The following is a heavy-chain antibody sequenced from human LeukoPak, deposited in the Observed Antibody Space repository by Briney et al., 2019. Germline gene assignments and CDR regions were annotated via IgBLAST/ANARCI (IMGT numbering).Heavy chain of an antibody. CDR1: GFTFSSYG. D-gene: IGHD6-13*01. Sequence: GGSLRLSCAASGFTFSSYGMHWVRQAPGKGLEWVAFIRYDGSNKYYADSVKGRFTISRDNSKNTLHLQMNSLRAEDTAVYYCAKLFSSSWYLWGQGTLVTVSS. CDR3: AKLFSSSWYL. V-gene: IGHV3-30*02. CDR2: IRYDGSNK. J-gene: IGHJ4*02.